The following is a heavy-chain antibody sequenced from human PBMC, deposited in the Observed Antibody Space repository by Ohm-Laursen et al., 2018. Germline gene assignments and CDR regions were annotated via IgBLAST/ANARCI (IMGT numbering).Heavy chain of an antibody. D-gene: IGHD5-12*01. CDR1: GFTFSSYG. CDR3: AKTWLFRGYDYYFDY. V-gene: IGHV3-30*18. CDR2: ISYDGSNK. Sequence: SLRLSCTASGFTFSSYGLHWVRQAPGKGLEWVAVISYDGSNKYYADSVKGRFTISRDNSKNTLYLQMNSLRAEDTAVYYCAKTWLFRGYDYYFDYWGQGTLVTVSS. J-gene: IGHJ4*02.